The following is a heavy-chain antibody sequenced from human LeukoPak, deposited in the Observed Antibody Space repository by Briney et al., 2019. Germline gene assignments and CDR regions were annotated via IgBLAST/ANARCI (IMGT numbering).Heavy chain of an antibody. D-gene: IGHD2-8*01. J-gene: IGHJ4*02. V-gene: IGHV3-21*04. Sequence: GGSLRLSCAASGFTFSSYSMNWVRQAPGKGLEWVSSISSSSSSYIYYADSVKGRFTISRDNSKNTLYLQMNSLRAEDTAVYYCAKTGIVLMVYATNFDYWGQGTLVTVSS. CDR3: AKTGIVLMVYATNFDY. CDR1: GFTFSSYS. CDR2: ISSSSSSYI.